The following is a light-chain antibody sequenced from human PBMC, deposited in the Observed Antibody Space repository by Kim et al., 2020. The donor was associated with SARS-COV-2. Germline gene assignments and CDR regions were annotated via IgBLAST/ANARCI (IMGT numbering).Light chain of an antibody. V-gene: IGKV3-11*01. Sequence: PGERATLSCRASQSVSSYLAWYQQKPXQAPRLLIYDASNRATGIPARFSGSGSGTDFTLTISSLEPEDFAVYYCQQRSNWPPATFGQGTRLE. J-gene: IGKJ5*01. CDR1: QSVSSY. CDR2: DAS. CDR3: QQRSNWPPAT.